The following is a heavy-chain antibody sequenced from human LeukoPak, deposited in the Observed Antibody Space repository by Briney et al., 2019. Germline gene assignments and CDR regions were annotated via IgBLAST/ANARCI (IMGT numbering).Heavy chain of an antibody. Sequence: SETLSLTCTVSGGSISSYYWSWIRQPPGKRLECIGYIYYSGSTNYNPSLKSRVTISVDTSKNQFSLKLSSVTAADTAVYYCARAPHYCSSTSCYYGMDVWGQGTTVTVSS. V-gene: IGHV4-59*01. CDR3: ARAPHYCSSTSCYYGMDV. CDR1: GGSISSYY. CDR2: IYYSGST. J-gene: IGHJ6*02. D-gene: IGHD2-2*01.